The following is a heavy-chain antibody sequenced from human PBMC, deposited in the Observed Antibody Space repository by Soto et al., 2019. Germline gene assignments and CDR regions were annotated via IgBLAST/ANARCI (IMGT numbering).Heavy chain of an antibody. CDR1: GFSFSDAW. J-gene: IGHJ4*02. CDR2: IKSKAHGETA. D-gene: IGHD5-12*01. CDR3: TTGVDGYNPFDY. Sequence: EAQLVESGGGLVEPGGSLRVSCAASGFSFSDAWMIWVRQAPGKGLEWVGRIKSKAHGETADYAALVKGRFTISRDDSKNTVYLQMNSLKIADTAVYYCTTGVDGYNPFDYWGQGTLVTVSS. V-gene: IGHV3-15*07.